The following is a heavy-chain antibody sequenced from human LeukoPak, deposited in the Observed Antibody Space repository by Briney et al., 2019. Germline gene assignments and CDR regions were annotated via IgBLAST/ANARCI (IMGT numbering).Heavy chain of an antibody. D-gene: IGHD2-8*01. Sequence: SETLSLTCAVYGGSFSGYYWSWIRQPPGKGLEWIGEINHSGSTNYNPSLKSRVTISVDTSKNQFSLKLSSVTAADTAVYYCARGPLMLASDAFDICGQGTMVTVSS. CDR2: INHSGST. CDR3: ARGPLMLASDAFDI. V-gene: IGHV4-34*01. CDR1: GGSFSGYY. J-gene: IGHJ3*02.